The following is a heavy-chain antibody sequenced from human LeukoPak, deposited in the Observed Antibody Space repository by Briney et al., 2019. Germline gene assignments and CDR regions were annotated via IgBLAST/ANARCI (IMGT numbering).Heavy chain of an antibody. Sequence: PGGSLRLSCEASGFTFSNYWMSWVRQTPGKGLEWVANIKEDGSEKNYVDSVKGRFTLSRDNAKNSLYLQMNSLRAEDTAVYYCARSGSDFDYWGQGTLVSVS. CDR3: ARSGSDFDY. D-gene: IGHD3-3*01. CDR2: IKEDGSEK. CDR1: GFTFSNYW. J-gene: IGHJ4*02. V-gene: IGHV3-7*01.